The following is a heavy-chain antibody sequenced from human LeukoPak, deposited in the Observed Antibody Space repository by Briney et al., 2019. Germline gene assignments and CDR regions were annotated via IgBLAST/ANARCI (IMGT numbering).Heavy chain of an antibody. J-gene: IGHJ4*02. D-gene: IGHD1-7*01. CDR2: IHRNGGST. CDR1: GFTSDDYG. Sequence: GGSLRLSCAASGFTSDDYGMSWVRQAPGKGLEWVSGIHRNGGSTGYADSVKGRFTISRDNAKNSLYLQMNSLRAEDTALYYCARGNSNFDYWGQGTLVTVSS. V-gene: IGHV3-20*04. CDR3: ARGNSNFDY.